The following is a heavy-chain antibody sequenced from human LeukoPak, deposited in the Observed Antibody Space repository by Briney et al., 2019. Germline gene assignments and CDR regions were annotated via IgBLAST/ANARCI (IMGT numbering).Heavy chain of an antibody. Sequence: PGGSLRLSCAAAGFRFSNYWMTWVRQAPEKGLDWLARIKTDGSETYYVDSVKGRFTISRDNAKSSLYLQMNSLRVEDTAVYHCVRFGPDHDMGLWGQGTTVTVS. V-gene: IGHV3-7*01. CDR2: IKTDGSET. D-gene: IGHD3-16*01. CDR1: GFRFSNYW. J-gene: IGHJ6*02. CDR3: VRFGPDHDMGL.